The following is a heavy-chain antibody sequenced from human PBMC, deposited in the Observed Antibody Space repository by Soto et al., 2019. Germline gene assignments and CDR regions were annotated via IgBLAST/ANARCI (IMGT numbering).Heavy chain of an antibody. J-gene: IGHJ4*01. Sequence: SETLSLTCTVSGGSLSDAYWSWIRQPAGKGLECIGRIFPGGSTNFNPSLKSRVTLSVDTSKNQFSLRLTSVTAADTAVYYCAREAPWGTTQFDYGGDGTLVTVSS. CDR3: AREAPWGTTQFDY. CDR1: GGSLSDAY. V-gene: IGHV4-4*07. D-gene: IGHD7-27*01. CDR2: IFPGGST.